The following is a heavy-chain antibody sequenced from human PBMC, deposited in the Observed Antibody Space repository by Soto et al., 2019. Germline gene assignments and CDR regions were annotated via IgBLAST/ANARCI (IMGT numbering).Heavy chain of an antibody. J-gene: IGHJ4*02. CDR2: IYYSGST. D-gene: IGHD3-10*01. Sequence: QVQLQESGPGLVKPSQTLSLTCTVSGGSISSGDYFWSWIRQPPGRGLEWIGYIYYSGSTFYNPSLESRITISIDTSKNQFSLKLSSVTAADTAVYYCARDRPDYSSGTYDNGIRLFDYWGQGTLVTVSS. V-gene: IGHV4-30-4*01. CDR1: GGSISSGDYF. CDR3: ARDRPDYSSGTYDNGIRLFDY.